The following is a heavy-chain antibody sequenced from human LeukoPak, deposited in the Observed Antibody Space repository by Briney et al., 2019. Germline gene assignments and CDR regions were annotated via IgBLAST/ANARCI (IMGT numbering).Heavy chain of an antibody. J-gene: IGHJ3*02. D-gene: IGHD1-26*01. CDR2: IYSSRGT. Sequence: QSGGSLRLSCAASGFTVSSNYMSWVRQAPGKGLEWVSIIYSSRGTNYADSVKGRFTISRDNSKNTLYLQMNSLRAEDTAMYYCATQWDGGAGAFDTWGQGTMVTVSS. CDR1: GFTVSSNY. V-gene: IGHV3-66*01. CDR3: ATQWDGGAGAFDT.